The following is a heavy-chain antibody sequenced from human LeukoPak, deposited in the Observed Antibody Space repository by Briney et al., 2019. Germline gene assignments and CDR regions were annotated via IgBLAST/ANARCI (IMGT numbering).Heavy chain of an antibody. CDR1: GGSFSGYY. J-gene: IGHJ4*02. CDR2: INHSGST. D-gene: IGHD3-22*01. Sequence: ETLSLTCAVYGGSFSGYYWSWIRQPPGKGLEWIGEINHSGSTNYNPSLKSRVTISVDTSKNQFSLKLSSVTAAGTAVYYCARFMWYYDSSGYYYVLRDAYFDYWGQGTLATVSS. V-gene: IGHV4-34*01. CDR3: ARFMWYYDSSGYYYVLRDAYFDY.